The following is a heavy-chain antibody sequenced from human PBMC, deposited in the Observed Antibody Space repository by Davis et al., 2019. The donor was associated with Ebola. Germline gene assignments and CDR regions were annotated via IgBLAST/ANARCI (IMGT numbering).Heavy chain of an antibody. CDR3: ARDVSSNACYSCREFDP. J-gene: IGHJ5*02. CDR1: GFSLTTYS. CDR2: ISSTNTYI. D-gene: IGHD2-21*02. V-gene: IGHV3-21*06. Sequence: PGGSLRLSCVASGFSLTTYSMNWVRQAPGKGLEWLSSISSTNTYIYYADSVKGRFTISRDNTKNSLYLEMNSLRVDDTAIYYCARDVSSNACYSCREFDPWGQGTLSPSPQ.